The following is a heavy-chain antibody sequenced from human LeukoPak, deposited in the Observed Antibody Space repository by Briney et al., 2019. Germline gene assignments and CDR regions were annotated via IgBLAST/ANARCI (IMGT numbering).Heavy chain of an antibody. CDR1: GYTFTSYG. CDR3: ARVDPSEYYYDRPFMDV. Sequence: GASVKVSCKASGYTFTSYGISWVRQAPGQGLEWMGWISAYNGNTNYAQKLQGRVTMTTDTSTSTAYMELRSLRSDDTAVYYCARVDPSEYYYDRPFMDVWGKGTTVTVSS. CDR2: ISAYNGNT. V-gene: IGHV1-18*01. J-gene: IGHJ6*03. D-gene: IGHD3-22*01.